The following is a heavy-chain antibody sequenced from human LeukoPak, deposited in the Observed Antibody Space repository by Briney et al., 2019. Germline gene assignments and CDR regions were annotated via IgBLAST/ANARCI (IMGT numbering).Heavy chain of an antibody. D-gene: IGHD3-10*01. CDR2: VYYSGST. V-gene: IGHV4-59*01. J-gene: IGHJ5*02. Sequence: SETLSLTCSVSGGSISTYYWSWIRQPPGKGLDWIGCVYYSGSTNYNPSLQSRVTISVDTSRNQFSLRLSSVTAADTAVYYCARGRRCFDPWGQGPLVTVS. CDR3: ARGRRCFDP. CDR1: GGSISTYY.